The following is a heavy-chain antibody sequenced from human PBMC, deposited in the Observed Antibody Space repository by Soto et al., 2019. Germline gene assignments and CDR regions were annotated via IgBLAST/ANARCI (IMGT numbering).Heavy chain of an antibody. CDR2: IYYAGTT. Sequence: QVQLQESGPGLVKPSETLSRKCTVSDGSISPNYWTWIRQPPGKGLEWIGYIYYAGTTTYNPSLKSRVSISVDTSKNEVSLKLTSVTAADTAVYYCARLGAYYQALDSWGQGILVTVSS. CDR1: DGSISPNY. J-gene: IGHJ4*02. CDR3: ARLGAYYQALDS. D-gene: IGHD3-22*01. V-gene: IGHV4-59*08.